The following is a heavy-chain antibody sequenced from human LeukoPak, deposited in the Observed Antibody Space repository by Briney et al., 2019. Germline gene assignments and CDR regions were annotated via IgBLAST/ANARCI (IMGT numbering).Heavy chain of an antibody. CDR2: ISSSGSTI. CDR3: EITTRYSSSWPHFDY. CDR1: GFTFSDYY. J-gene: IGHJ4*02. D-gene: IGHD6-13*01. Sequence: PGGSLRLSCAASGFTFSDYYMGWIRQAPGKGLEWVSYISSSGSTIYYADSVKGRFTISRDNAKNSLYLQMNSLRAEDTAVYYCEITTRYSSSWPHFDYWGQGTLVTVSS. V-gene: IGHV3-11*01.